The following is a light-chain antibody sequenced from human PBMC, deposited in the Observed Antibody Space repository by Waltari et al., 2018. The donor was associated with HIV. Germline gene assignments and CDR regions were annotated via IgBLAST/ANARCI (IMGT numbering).Light chain of an antibody. J-gene: IGKJ1*01. CDR2: KVS. CDR1: QSLVYRDGNTY. CDR3: MQGTHWPWT. Sequence: DIVMTQSPLSLPVTLGQPASISCRSSQSLVYRDGNTYLNWFQQRPGQSPRRLIYKVSNRDSGVPDRLSGSGSGTDFTLTISRLEAEDVGVYYCMQGTHWPWTFGQGTKVEIK. V-gene: IGKV2-30*01.